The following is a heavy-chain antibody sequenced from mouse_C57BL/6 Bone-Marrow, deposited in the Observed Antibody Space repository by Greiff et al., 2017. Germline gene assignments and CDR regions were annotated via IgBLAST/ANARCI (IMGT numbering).Heavy chain of an antibody. D-gene: IGHD1-1*01. Sequence: EVKLMASGGGLVQPGGSMKLSCVASGFTFSNYWMNWVRQSPEKGLEWVAQIRLKSDNYATHYAESVKGRFTISRDDSKSSVYLQMNNLRAEDTGIYYCTEGGYYFFDYWGQGTTLTVSS. J-gene: IGHJ2*01. CDR2: IRLKSDNYAT. CDR3: TEGGYYFFDY. CDR1: GFTFSNYW. V-gene: IGHV6-3*01.